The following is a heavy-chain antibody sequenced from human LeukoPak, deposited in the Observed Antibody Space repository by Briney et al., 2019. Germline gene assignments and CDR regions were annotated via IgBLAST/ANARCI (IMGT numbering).Heavy chain of an antibody. J-gene: IGHJ6*03. CDR2: ISSSGSTI. CDR3: AGENTMDYMDV. CDR1: GFTFSDYY. D-gene: IGHD3-10*01. V-gene: IGHV3-11*04. Sequence: GGSLRLSCAASGFTFSDYYMSWIRQAPGKGLEWVSYISSSGSTIYYADSVKGRFTISRDNAKNTLYLQMNSLRAEDTAVYYCAGENTMDYMDVWGKGTTVTVSS.